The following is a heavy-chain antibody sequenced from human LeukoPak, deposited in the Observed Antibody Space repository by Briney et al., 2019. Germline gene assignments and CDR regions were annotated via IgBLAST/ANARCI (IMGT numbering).Heavy chain of an antibody. CDR1: GDSISSGDYY. CDR2: ISSSGST. Sequence: PSETLSLTCTVSGDSISSGDYYWSWIRQPAGKGLEWIGRISSSGSTNYNPSLKSRVTISVDTSKNQFSLKLSSVTAADTAVYYCARGGGREYQLELPDGFDPWGQGTLVTVS. CDR3: ARGGGREYQLELPDGFDP. V-gene: IGHV4-61*02. J-gene: IGHJ5*02. D-gene: IGHD2-2*01.